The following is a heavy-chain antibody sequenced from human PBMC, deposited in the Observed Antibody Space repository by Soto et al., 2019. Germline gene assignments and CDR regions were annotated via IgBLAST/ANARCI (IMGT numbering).Heavy chain of an antibody. Sequence: EVQLVESGGGLVQPGGSLRVSCAASGFRFSSYWMTWVRQAPGQGLEWVANIKEDGSETYYVDSVKGRFTISRDNAKNSLFLQINSLRVEDTAVYYCAASDSAYGDIIFDFWGQGILVTVSS. CDR1: GFRFSSYW. D-gene: IGHD4-17*01. CDR2: IKEDGSET. V-gene: IGHV3-7*01. CDR3: AASDSAYGDIIFDF. J-gene: IGHJ4*02.